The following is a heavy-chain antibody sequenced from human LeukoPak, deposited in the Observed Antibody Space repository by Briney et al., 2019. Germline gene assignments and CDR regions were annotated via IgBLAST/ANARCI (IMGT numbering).Heavy chain of an antibody. V-gene: IGHV4-59*01. Sequence: SETLSLTCTVSGGSLTNNYWNWHWIRQPQGRGLEWIGYIYYSGSTNYNPSLRSRVTIAVDKSNNQVSLKLNSVTAADTAMYYCAGDKSVSTAHWDVFEIWGQGTIGTVFS. D-gene: IGHD1-1*01. J-gene: IGHJ3*02. CDR1: GGSLTNNY. CDR3: AGDKSVSTAHWDVFEI. CDR2: IYYSGST.